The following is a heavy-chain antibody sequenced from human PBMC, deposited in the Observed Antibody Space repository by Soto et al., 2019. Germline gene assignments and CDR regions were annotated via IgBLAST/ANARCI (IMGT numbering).Heavy chain of an antibody. CDR3: ARITAEIFGVVIDRYYGMDV. CDR2: IFSNDAQ. D-gene: IGHD3-3*01. J-gene: IGHJ6*02. CDR1: GCSRSNARMC. Sequence: QVTLKASCPVLVTPTETLTLTCTVSGCSRSNARMCVSWIRQPPGKPLEWLAHIFSNDAQSHSTSLKSRLTISKDTSTSKVVSIMTNMDPVDTATYYCARITAEIFGVVIDRYYGMDVWGQGTTVTVSS. V-gene: IGHV2-26*01.